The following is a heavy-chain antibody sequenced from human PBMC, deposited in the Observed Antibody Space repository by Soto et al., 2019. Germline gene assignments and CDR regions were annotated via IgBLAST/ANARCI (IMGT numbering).Heavy chain of an antibody. CDR1: GFTFSNAW. CDR3: TTIYCSGGSCYSIGFDY. Sequence: GGSLRLSCAASGFTFSNAWMSWVRQAPGKGLEWVGRIKSKTDGGTTDYAAPVKGRFTISRDDSKNTLYLQMNSLKTEDTAVYYCTTIYCSGGSCYSIGFDYWGQGTLVTVSS. J-gene: IGHJ4*02. CDR2: IKSKTDGGTT. V-gene: IGHV3-15*01. D-gene: IGHD2-15*01.